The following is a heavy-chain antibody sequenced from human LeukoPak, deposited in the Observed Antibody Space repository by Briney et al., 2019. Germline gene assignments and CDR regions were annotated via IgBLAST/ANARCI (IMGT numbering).Heavy chain of an antibody. J-gene: IGHJ4*02. D-gene: IGHD4-17*01. Sequence: ASVKVSCKASGYTFTSYYMHWVRQAPGQGLEWMGIINPSGGSTSYAQKFQGRVTMTEDTSTDTAYMELSSLRSEDTAVYYCATVGYGDPNDYWGQGTLVTVSS. CDR3: ATVGYGDPNDY. CDR2: INPSGGST. V-gene: IGHV1-46*01. CDR1: GYTFTSYY.